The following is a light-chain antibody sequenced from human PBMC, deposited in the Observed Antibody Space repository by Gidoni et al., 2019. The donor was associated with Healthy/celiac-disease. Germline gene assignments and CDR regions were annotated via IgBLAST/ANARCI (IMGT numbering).Light chain of an antibody. CDR3: QQRNSYPRT. Sequence: DIQLTQSPSFLSASVGDRVTITCRASQGISSYLAWYQQKPGKAPKLLIYAASILQSGVPSRFSGSGSGTEFTLTISSLQPEDFATYYCQQRNSYPRTFGQGTKLEIK. J-gene: IGKJ2*01. CDR1: QGISSY. V-gene: IGKV1-9*01. CDR2: AAS.